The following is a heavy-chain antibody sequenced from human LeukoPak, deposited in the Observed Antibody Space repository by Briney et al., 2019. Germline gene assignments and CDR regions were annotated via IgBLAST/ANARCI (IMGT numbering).Heavy chain of an antibody. J-gene: IGHJ3*02. CDR3: ARGDDGDYFGGFDI. Sequence: SVTVSCKASGYTSTSYYMHWVRQPPRHGLGWIGWINPNSGATNYAQKFQGRVNMTRDTSISTAYMELSRLRSDDTAVNYCARGDDGDYFGGFDIWGQGTMVTVSS. CDR2: INPNSGAT. D-gene: IGHD4-17*01. CDR1: GYTSTSYY. V-gene: IGHV1-2*02.